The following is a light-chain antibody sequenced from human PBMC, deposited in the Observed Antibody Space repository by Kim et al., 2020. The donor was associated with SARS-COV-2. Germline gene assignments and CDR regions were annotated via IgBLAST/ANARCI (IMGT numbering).Light chain of an antibody. CDR3: QQYNKWPYT. CDR1: QSVIST. V-gene: IGKV3-15*01. Sequence: SVYPGERATLSCRAGQSVISTLAWYQPTPGQAPRLLIYGPSTRATGIPARFSGSGSGTEFTLTISSLQSEDFAFYYCQQYNKWPYTFGQGTKLEI. CDR2: GPS. J-gene: IGKJ2*01.